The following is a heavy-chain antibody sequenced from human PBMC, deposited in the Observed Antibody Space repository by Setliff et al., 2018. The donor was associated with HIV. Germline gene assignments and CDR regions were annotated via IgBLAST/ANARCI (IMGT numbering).Heavy chain of an antibody. D-gene: IGHD5-12*01. CDR2: ISWDGGST. CDR1: GFTFDDYS. CDR3: AKDTYSKVVATSLGY. J-gene: IGHJ4*02. Sequence: GESLKISCAASGFTFDDYSMHWVRQPPGKGLEWVSLISWDGGSTYYADSVKGRFTISRDDSKNSLYLQMNSLRPEDTAFYYCAKDTYSKVVATSLGYWGQGTLVT. V-gene: IGHV3-43*01.